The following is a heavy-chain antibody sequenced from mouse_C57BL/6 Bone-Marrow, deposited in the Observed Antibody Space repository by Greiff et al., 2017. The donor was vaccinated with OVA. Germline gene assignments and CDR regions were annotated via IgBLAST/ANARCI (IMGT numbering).Heavy chain of an antibody. Sequence: VQLQQSGAELVRPGASVTLSCKASGYTFTDYEMHWVKQTPVHGLEWIGAIDPETGGTAYNQKFKGKAILTADKSSSTAYMELRSLTSEDSAVYYCTREGYLRWVRGAMEYWGQGTSVTVSS. CDR2: IDPETGGT. J-gene: IGHJ4*01. CDR1: GYTFTDYE. V-gene: IGHV1-15*01. D-gene: IGHD2-2*01. CDR3: TREGYLRWVRGAMEY.